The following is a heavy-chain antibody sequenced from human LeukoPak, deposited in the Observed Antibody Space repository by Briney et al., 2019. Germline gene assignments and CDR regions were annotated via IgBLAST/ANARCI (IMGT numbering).Heavy chain of an antibody. D-gene: IGHD3-10*01. CDR3: AKDFGGAGSYYCPFDS. V-gene: IGHV3-23*01. Sequence: QPGGSLRLPCAASGFTFKNYGMSWVRQAPGKGLEWVSAICTSGDCTYYGDSVKGRFTISRDNSKNTVYLQMNSLRAEDTAVYYCAKDFGGAGSYYCPFDSWGQGTLVTVSS. J-gene: IGHJ4*02. CDR2: ICTSGDCT. CDR1: GFTFKNYG.